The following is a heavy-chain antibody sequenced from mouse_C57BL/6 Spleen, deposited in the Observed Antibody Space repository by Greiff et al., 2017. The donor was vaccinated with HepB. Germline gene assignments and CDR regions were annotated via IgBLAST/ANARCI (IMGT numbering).Heavy chain of an antibody. Sequence: EVKLMESGGGLVKPGGSLKLSCAASGFTFSDYGMHWVRQAPEKGLEWVAYISSGSSTIYYADTVKGRFTISRDNAKNTLFLQMTSVWSEDTAMYYCARSNYGNYGFAYWVQGTLVTVSA. V-gene: IGHV5-17*01. CDR3: ARSNYGNYGFAY. D-gene: IGHD2-1*01. CDR2: ISSGSSTI. J-gene: IGHJ3*01. CDR1: GFTFSDYG.